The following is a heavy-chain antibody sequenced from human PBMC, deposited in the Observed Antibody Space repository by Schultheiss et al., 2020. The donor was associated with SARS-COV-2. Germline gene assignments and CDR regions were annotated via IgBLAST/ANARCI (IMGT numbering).Heavy chain of an antibody. Sequence: GESLKISCAASGFTFSSYGMHWVRQAPGKGLEWVAVIWYDGSNKYYADSVKGRFTISRDNSKNTLYLQMNSLRAEDTAVYYCARDDSSSSYYYYYYGMDVWGQGTTVTVSS. CDR2: IWYDGSNK. CDR1: GFTFSSYG. D-gene: IGHD6-13*01. V-gene: IGHV3-33*01. CDR3: ARDDSSSSYYYYYYGMDV. J-gene: IGHJ6*02.